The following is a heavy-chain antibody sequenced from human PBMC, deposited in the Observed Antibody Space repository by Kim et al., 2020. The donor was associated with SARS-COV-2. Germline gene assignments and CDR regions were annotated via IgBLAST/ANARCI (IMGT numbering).Heavy chain of an antibody. V-gene: IGHV4-34*01. CDR3: ARGDLRHDYGYPTGLDP. D-gene: IGHD4-17*01. Sequence: SETLSLTCAVYGGSFSGYYWSWIRQPPGKGLEWIGEINHSGSTNYNPSLKSRVTISVDTSKNQFSLKLSSVTAADTAVYYCARGDLRHDYGYPTGLDPWGQGTLVTVSS. CDR1: GGSFSGYY. J-gene: IGHJ5*02. CDR2: INHSGST.